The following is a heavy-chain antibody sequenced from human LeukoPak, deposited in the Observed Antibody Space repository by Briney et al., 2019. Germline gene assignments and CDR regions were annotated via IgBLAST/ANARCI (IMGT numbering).Heavy chain of an antibody. CDR3: ATSSYGGNFGLFDY. CDR1: GFTFSTYG. V-gene: IGHV3-74*01. CDR2: INYEGSTT. J-gene: IGHJ4*02. Sequence: PGGSLRLSCEASGFTFSTYGINWVRQAPGKGLVWVSRINYEGSTTSYADSVKGRFTISRDNAKNTLYLQMNSLRAEDTSVYYCATSSYGGNFGLFDYWGQGILVTVSS. D-gene: IGHD4-23*01.